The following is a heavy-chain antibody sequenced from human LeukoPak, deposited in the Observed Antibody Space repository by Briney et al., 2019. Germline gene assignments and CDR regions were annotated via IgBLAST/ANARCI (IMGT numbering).Heavy chain of an antibody. CDR2: IWYDGSHK. V-gene: IGHV3-33*06. Sequence: PGGSLRLSCAASGFTFSTYGMHWVRQAPGKGLEWVAVIWYDGSHKYYADSVKGRFTISRDNSKNTLYLQMNSLRDEDTAVYYCAKGPDSSGYGYYYGMVVWGQGTTVTVSS. J-gene: IGHJ6*02. CDR3: AKGPDSSGYGYYYGMVV. D-gene: IGHD3-22*01. CDR1: GFTFSTYG.